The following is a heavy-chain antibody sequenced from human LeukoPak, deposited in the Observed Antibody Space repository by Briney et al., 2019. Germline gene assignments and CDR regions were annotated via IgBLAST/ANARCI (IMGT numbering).Heavy chain of an antibody. D-gene: IGHD5-24*01. CDR3: ARIRDGYNDAYDI. J-gene: IGHJ3*02. CDR2: INPGGDNT. V-gene: IGHV1-46*01. CDR1: GYTFTAFY. Sequence: GASVKVSCKASGYTFTAFYIHWVRQAPGQGLEWMGLINPGGDNTNYAQNFQGRVTMTRDTSASTVYMELSSLRSEDTAIYYCARIRDGYNDAYDIWGQGTVVTVPS.